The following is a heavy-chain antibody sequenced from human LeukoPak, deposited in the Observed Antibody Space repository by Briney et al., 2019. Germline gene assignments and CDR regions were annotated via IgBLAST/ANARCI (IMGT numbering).Heavy chain of an antibody. CDR2: TSSRSTYI. J-gene: IGHJ4*02. V-gene: IGHV3-21*01. D-gene: IGHD3-9*01. Sequence: PGGSLRLSCAASGFAFNNYSMNWVRQAPGMGLEWVSSTSSRSTYIFYADSVKGRFTISRDNSKNTLYLQMNSLRAEDTAVYYCAKSMDILTGYLWSLDYWGQGTLVTVSS. CDR3: AKSMDILTGYLWSLDY. CDR1: GFAFNNYS.